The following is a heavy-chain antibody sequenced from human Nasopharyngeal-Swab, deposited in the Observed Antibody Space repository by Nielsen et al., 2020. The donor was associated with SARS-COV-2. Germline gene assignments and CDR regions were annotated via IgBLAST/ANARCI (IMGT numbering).Heavy chain of an antibody. CDR2: ISYDGSSK. CDR1: GFTFSSYA. CDR3: ARLFLGMDV. J-gene: IGHJ6*02. Sequence: GESLKISCAASGFTFSSYAMHWVRQAPGKGLEWVAVISYDGSSKYYADSVKGRFTISRDNSKNTLYLQMNSLRAEDTAVYYCARLFLGMDVWGQGTTVTVSS. V-gene: IGHV3-30-3*01. D-gene: IGHD2-21*01.